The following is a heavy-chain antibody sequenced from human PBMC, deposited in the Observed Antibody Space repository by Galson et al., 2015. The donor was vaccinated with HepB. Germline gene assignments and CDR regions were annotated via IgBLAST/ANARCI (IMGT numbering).Heavy chain of an antibody. D-gene: IGHD3-10*01. CDR2: FDPEDGET. J-gene: IGHJ3*02. Sequence: SVKVSCKVSGYTLTELSMHWVRQAPGKGLEWMGGFDPEDGETIYAQKFQGRVTMTEDTSTDTAYMELSSLRSEDTAVYYCATGKIADDAFDIWGQGTMVTVSS. CDR1: GYTLTELS. CDR3: ATGKIADDAFDI. V-gene: IGHV1-24*01.